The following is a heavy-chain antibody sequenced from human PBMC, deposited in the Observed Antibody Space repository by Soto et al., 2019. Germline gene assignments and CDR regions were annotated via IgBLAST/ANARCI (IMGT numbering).Heavy chain of an antibody. J-gene: IGHJ4*02. Sequence: PGGSLRLSCAASGFTFSSYAMSWVRQAPGKGLEWVSAISGSGGSTYYADSVKGRFTISRDNSKNTLYLQMNSLRAEDTAVYYCARHEPGYYYYSSGYHANFDYWGQGTRVTVSS. CDR1: GFTFSSYA. CDR2: ISGSGGST. CDR3: ARHEPGYYYYSSGYHANFDY. V-gene: IGHV3-23*01. D-gene: IGHD3-22*01.